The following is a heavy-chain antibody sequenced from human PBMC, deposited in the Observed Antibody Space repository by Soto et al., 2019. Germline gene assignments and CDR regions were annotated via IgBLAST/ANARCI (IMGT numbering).Heavy chain of an antibody. J-gene: IGHJ5*02. V-gene: IGHV3-20*04. CDR2: INWNGGST. CDR3: ARDPGSGSYYGWFDP. CDR1: GFSFDDYG. Sequence: GGSLRLSCAASGFSFDDYGMNWVRQAPGKGLEWVSGINWNGGSTSYADSVKGRFTISRDNAKKSLYLQMNSLRVEDTALYYCARDPGSGSYYGWFDPWGQGTLVTVSS. D-gene: IGHD3-10*01.